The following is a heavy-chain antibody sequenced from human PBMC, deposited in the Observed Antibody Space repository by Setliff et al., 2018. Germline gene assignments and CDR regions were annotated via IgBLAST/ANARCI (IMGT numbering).Heavy chain of an antibody. CDR2: ISAYNGNT. V-gene: IGHV1-18*01. D-gene: IGHD1-26*01. J-gene: IGHJ3*02. Sequence: GASVKVSCKASGGTFSSYAISWVRQAPGQGLEWMGWISAYNGNTNYAQKLQGRVTMTTDTSTSTAYMELRSLSSDDTAVYCCARTLPTYCRDGPCKVGALDIWGQGTMVTFSS. CDR3: ARTLPTYCRDGPCKVGALDI. CDR1: GGTFSSYA.